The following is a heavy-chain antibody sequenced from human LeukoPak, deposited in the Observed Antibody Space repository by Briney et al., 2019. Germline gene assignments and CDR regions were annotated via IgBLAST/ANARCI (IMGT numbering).Heavy chain of an antibody. CDR2: IIPTFGTA. J-gene: IGHJ6*03. D-gene: IGHD5-18*01. CDR1: GGTFSSYA. Sequence: ASVKVSCKASGGTFSSYAISWVRQAPGQGLEWMGGIIPTFGTANYAQKFQGRVTITTDESTSTAYMELSSLRSEDTAVYYCATNTADYYYYMDVWGKGTTVTVSS. CDR3: ATNTADYYYYMDV. V-gene: IGHV1-69*05.